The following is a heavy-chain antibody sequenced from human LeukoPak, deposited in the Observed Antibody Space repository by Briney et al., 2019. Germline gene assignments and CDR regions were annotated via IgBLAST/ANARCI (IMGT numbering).Heavy chain of an antibody. CDR2: INPNSGGT. CDR1: GYTFTGYY. V-gene: IGHV1-2*02. D-gene: IGHD6-19*01. CDR3: ARAGIAVAGTTLDAFDI. J-gene: IGHJ3*02. Sequence: ASVKVSCKASGYTFTGYYMHWVRQAPGQGLEWMGWINPNSGGTNYAQKFQGRVTMTRDTSISTAYMELSRLRSDDTAVYYCARAGIAVAGTTLDAFDIWGQGTMVTVPS.